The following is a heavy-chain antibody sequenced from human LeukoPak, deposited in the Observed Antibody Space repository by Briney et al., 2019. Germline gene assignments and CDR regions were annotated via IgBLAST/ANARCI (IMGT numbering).Heavy chain of an antibody. Sequence: GGSLRLSCAASGFTFRVSAMIWVRRATGRGLEGLSVIGGSGGPTFYADSVKGRFTISRDNSKNTLYQRLNSLRAEDTAVYYCARRGDPYYFDYWGQGALVTVSA. CDR3: ARRGDPYYFDY. D-gene: IGHD2-21*02. CDR1: GFTFRVSA. J-gene: IGHJ4*02. CDR2: IGGSGGPT. V-gene: IGHV3-23*01.